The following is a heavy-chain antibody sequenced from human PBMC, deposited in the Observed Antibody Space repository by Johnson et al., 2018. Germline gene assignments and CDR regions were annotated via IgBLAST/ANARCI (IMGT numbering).Heavy chain of an antibody. Sequence: QVQLVESGGGVVQPGKSLRLSCAASGFTFSRSGMHWVRQAPGKGLEWLAVISHDGTNKYYLESVKGRFTISRDNSQNTLDLQMNSLRGDETAGYYCARWGGHNDLDYWGQGTLVTVSS. D-gene: IGHD1-1*01. CDR1: GFTFSRSG. V-gene: IGHV3-30*03. CDR2: ISHDGTNK. J-gene: IGHJ4*02. CDR3: ARWGGHNDLDY.